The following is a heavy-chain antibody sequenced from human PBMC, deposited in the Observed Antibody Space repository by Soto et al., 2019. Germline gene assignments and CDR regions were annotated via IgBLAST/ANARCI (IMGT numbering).Heavy chain of an antibody. Sequence: PSETLSLTCTASGGSISNYYWSWIRQPPGKGLEWLGYIYYSGNTNYNPSLKGRVTISVDTSKNQFSLKLSSVTAADTAVYYCARGRTRITMIVVVKRPYYFDYWGQGTLVTVSS. CDR1: GGSISNYY. CDR3: ARGRTRITMIVVVKRPYYFDY. CDR2: IYYSGNT. J-gene: IGHJ4*02. V-gene: IGHV4-59*12. D-gene: IGHD3-22*01.